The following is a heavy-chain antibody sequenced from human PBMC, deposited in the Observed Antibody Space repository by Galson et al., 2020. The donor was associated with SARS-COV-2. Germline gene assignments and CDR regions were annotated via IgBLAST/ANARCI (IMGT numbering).Heavy chain of an antibody. CDR2: IYPNNGDT. Sequence: ASVKVSCKASGYTFTAYYMHWVRQAPGQGLEWMGWIYPNNGDTDYAQKFQDRVTLTTDTSISTAYMELSRLRSDDTAVYYCALGIDIYAFDIWGQGTMVTVSS. D-gene: IGHD3-3*02. CDR1: GYTFTAYY. V-gene: IGHV1-2*02. CDR3: ALGIDIYAFDI. J-gene: IGHJ3*02.